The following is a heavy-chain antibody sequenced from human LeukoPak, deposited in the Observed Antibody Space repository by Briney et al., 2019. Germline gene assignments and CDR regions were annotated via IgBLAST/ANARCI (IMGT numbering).Heavy chain of an antibody. D-gene: IGHD6-13*01. CDR1: GGSISTYY. V-gene: IGHV4-59*01. CDR2: IYNSGST. CDR3: AKAVAAAGRFGFDP. Sequence: PSETLSLTCTVSGGSISTYYWSWIRQPPGKGLEWIGYIYNSGSTNYSPSLQSRVTISVDTSKNQFSLRLTSVTAADTAVYYCAKAVAAAGRFGFDPWGQGTLVTVSS. J-gene: IGHJ5*02.